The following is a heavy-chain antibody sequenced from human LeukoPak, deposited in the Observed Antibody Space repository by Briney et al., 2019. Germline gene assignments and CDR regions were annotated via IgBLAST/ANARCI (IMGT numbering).Heavy chain of an antibody. CDR1: VGSFSDYY. D-gene: IGHD6-6*01. CDR2: IDHGGST. V-gene: IGHV4-34*01. J-gene: IGHJ3*02. CDR3: AREPSVSGAFDI. Sequence: SETLPLTCAVYVGSFSDYYWTWIRQPPGKGPEWIGKIDHGGSTDYNPSLKSRVTISLDTSKNQFSLKLSSVTAADTAIYYCAREPSVSGAFDIWSQGTLVTVSS.